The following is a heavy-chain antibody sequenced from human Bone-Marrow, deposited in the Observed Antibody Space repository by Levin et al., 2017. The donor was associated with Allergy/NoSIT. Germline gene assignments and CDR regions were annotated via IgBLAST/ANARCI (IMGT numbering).Heavy chain of an antibody. CDR3: AREGNSGYATFDY. V-gene: IGHV4-31*03. CDR1: GGSISSGGYY. CDR2: IYYSGST. Sequence: SETLSLTCTVSGGSISSGGYYWSWIRQHPGKGLEWIGYIYYSGSTYYNPSLKSRVTISVDTSKNQFSLKLSSVTAADTAVYYCAREGNSGYATFDYWGQGTLVTVSS. D-gene: IGHD5-12*01. J-gene: IGHJ4*02.